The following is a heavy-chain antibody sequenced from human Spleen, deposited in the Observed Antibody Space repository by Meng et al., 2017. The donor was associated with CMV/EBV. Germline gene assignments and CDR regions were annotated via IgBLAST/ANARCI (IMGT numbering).Heavy chain of an antibody. J-gene: IGHJ6*02. V-gene: IGHV1-18*01. CDR1: GYTFTSYG. CDR3: ARGSLVIPAAKYAENYSYGMDV. D-gene: IGHD2-2*01. Sequence: ASVKVSCKASGYTFTSYGISWVRQAPGQGLEWMGWISAYNGNTNYAQKLQGRVTMTTDTSTSTAYMELRSLRSDDTAVYYCARGSLVIPAAKYAENYSYGMDVWGQGTTVTVSS. CDR2: ISAYNGNT.